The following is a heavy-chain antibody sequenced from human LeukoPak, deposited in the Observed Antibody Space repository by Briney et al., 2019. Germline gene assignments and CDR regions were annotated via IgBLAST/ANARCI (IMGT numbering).Heavy chain of an antibody. CDR3: ARESHCSPWYYYYYMDV. CDR1: GGSFSGYY. J-gene: IGHJ6*03. CDR2: INHSGST. V-gene: IGHV4-34*01. Sequence: PSETLSLTCAVYGGSFSGYYWSWIRQPPGKGLEWIGEINHSGSTNYNPSLKSRVTISVDTSKNQFSLKLSSVTAADTAVYYCARESHCSPWYYYYYMDVWGKGTTVTVSS. D-gene: IGHD2-15*01.